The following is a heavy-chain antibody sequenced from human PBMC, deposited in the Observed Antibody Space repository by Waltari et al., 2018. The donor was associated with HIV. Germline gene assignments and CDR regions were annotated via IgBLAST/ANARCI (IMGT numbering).Heavy chain of an antibody. CDR2: INPNSGGT. J-gene: IGHJ4*02. CDR1: GYTFTGYY. V-gene: IGHV1-2*02. CDR3: ASVDTAMGTHFDY. D-gene: IGHD5-18*01. Sequence: QVQLVQSGAEVKKPGASVKVSCKASGYTFTGYYMHWVRQAPGQGLEWMGWINPNSGGTNDAQKFQGRVTMTRDTSISTAYMELSRLRSDDTAVYYCASVDTAMGTHFDYWGQGTLVTVSS.